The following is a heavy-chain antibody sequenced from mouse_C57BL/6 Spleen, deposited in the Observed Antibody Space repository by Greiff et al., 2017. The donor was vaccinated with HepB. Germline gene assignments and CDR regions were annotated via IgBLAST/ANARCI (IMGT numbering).Heavy chain of an antibody. CDR1: GFTFSSYA. CDR3: ASYDGYYYFDY. V-gene: IGHV5-4*01. Sequence: EVHLVESGGGLVKPGGSLKLSCAASGFTFSSYAMSWVRQTPEKRLEWVATISDGGSYTYYPDNVKGRFTISRDNAKNNLYLQMSHLKSEDTAMYYCASYDGYYYFDYWGQGTTLTVSS. D-gene: IGHD2-3*01. J-gene: IGHJ2*01. CDR2: ISDGGSYT.